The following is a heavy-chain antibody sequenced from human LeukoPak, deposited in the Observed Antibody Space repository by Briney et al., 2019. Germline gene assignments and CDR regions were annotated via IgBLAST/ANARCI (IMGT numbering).Heavy chain of an antibody. J-gene: IGHJ3*02. CDR3: ARGGYVDAFDI. CDR1: GGTFSSYT. Sequence: GASVKVSCEASGGTFSSYTISWVRQAPGQGLEWMGRIIPILGIANYAQKFQGRVTITADKSTSTAYLELSSLRSEDTAVYYCARGGYVDAFDIWGQGTMVTVSS. D-gene: IGHD2-2*01. CDR2: IIPILGIA. V-gene: IGHV1-69*02.